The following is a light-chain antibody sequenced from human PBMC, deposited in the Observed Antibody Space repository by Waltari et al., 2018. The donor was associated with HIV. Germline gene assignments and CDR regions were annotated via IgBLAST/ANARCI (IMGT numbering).Light chain of an antibody. Sequence: QSVLPQPPSVSAAPGQKVTISCSGSSSNIGNDYVSWYQHVPGAAPKLVLYDNNERPSGIPDRFSGVKSGTSATLGITGLQTGDEADYYCGTWDRSLGGGVFGGGTKLTVL. V-gene: IGLV1-51*01. J-gene: IGLJ3*02. CDR2: DNN. CDR1: SSNIGNDY. CDR3: GTWDRSLGGGV.